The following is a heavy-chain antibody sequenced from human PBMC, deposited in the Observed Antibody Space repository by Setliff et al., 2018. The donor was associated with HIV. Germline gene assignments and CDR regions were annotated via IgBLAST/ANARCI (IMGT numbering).Heavy chain of an antibody. CDR2: ITSGGST. Sequence: PGGSLRLSCAASGFTFGSYAMSWVRQTPEKGLEWVSIITSGGSTYYADSVKGRFTISRDNAKNTLYLQMNSLRAEDTAVYYCARDLSYDYDRSSDTFGYWGQGTLVTVSS. D-gene: IGHD3-22*01. J-gene: IGHJ4*02. CDR3: ARDLSYDYDRSSDTFGY. V-gene: IGHV3-23*01. CDR1: GFTFGSYA.